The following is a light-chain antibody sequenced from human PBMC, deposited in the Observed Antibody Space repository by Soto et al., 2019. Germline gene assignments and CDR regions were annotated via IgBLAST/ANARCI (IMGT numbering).Light chain of an antibody. V-gene: IGKV1-5*01. CDR2: DVS. J-gene: IGKJ4*01. Sequence: DIKMTQSPSTLSASVGDRVTITCRASRDISHFLAWYQQEPGKAPKLLIYDVSTLESGVPSRFSGSGSGTEFTLTISSLQSEDFAVYYCQQYNNRPPLTFGGGSKVDIK. CDR3: QQYNNRPPLT. CDR1: RDISHF.